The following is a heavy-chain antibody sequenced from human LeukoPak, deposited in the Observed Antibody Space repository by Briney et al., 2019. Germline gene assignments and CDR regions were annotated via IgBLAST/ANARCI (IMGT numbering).Heavy chain of an antibody. J-gene: IGHJ6*02. CDR2: ISYDGSNK. CDR1: GFTFSSYG. Sequence: GGSLRLSCAASGFTFSSYGMHWVRQAPGKGLEWVAVISYDGSNKYYADSVKGRFTISRDNSKNTLYLQMNSLRAEDTAVYYCAKDAGQYQLLYHGMDVWDQGTTVTVSS. V-gene: IGHV3-30*18. D-gene: IGHD2-2*02. CDR3: AKDAGQYQLLYHGMDV.